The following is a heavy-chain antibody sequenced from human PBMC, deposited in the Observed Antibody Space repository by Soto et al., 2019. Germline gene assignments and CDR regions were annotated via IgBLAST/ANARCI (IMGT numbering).Heavy chain of an antibody. V-gene: IGHV1-8*01. CDR2: MNPNSGNT. J-gene: IGHJ4*02. Sequence: GASVKVSCTASGYTFTSYDINWVRQATGQGLEWMGWMNPNSGNTGYAQKFQGRVTMTRNTSISTAYMELSSLRSEDTAVYYCARVPPHFGHDILTGYYSVYFDYWGQGTLVTVSS. CDR1: GYTFTSYD. CDR3: ARVPPHFGHDILTGYYSVYFDY. D-gene: IGHD3-9*01.